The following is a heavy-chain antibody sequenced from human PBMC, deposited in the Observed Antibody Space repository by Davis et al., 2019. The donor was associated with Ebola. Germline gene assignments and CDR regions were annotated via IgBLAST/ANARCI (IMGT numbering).Heavy chain of an antibody. D-gene: IGHD1-14*01. CDR2: IYTSGST. CDR3: ARGAGRNYHYYYYMDV. V-gene: IGHV4-4*07. CDR1: GGSISSYY. Sequence: PGGSLRLSCTVSGGSISSYYWSWIRQPAGKGLEWIGRIYTSGSTNYNPSLKSRVTISVDTSKNQFSLKLSSVTAADTAVYYCARGAGRNYHYYYYMDVWGKGTTVTVSS. J-gene: IGHJ6*03.